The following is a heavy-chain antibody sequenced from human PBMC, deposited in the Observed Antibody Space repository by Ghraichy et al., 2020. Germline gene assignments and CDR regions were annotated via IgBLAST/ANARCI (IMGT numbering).Heavy chain of an antibody. J-gene: IGHJ6*02. D-gene: IGHD3-3*01. Sequence: GGSLRLSCAASGFTFSSYDMHWVRQATGKGLEWVSAIGTAGDTYYPGSVKGRFTISRENAKNSLYLQMNSLRAGDTAVYYCARGRLRITIFGVVIPSYGMDVWGQGTTVTVSS. CDR2: IGTAGDT. CDR1: GFTFSSYD. V-gene: IGHV3-13*01. CDR3: ARGRLRITIFGVVIPSYGMDV.